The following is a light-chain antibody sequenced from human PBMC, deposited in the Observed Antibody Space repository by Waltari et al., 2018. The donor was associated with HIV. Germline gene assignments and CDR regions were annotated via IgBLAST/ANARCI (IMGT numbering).Light chain of an antibody. Sequence: DIQMTQSPSSLSASVGDRVTITCRASQVISNTLAWYQQKPGKAPKLLVYDASRLESGVPSRISGSGGGTDFTLTITTLQPEDFATYFCQQYDSGPRGITFGQGTMLEIK. CDR3: QQYDSGPRGIT. J-gene: IGKJ2*01. V-gene: IGKV1-NL1*01. CDR2: DAS. CDR1: QVISNT.